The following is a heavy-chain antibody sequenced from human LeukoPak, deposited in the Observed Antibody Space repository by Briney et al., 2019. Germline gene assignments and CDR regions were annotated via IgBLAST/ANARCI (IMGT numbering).Heavy chain of an antibody. Sequence: GGSLRLSCAASGFTVSNNYMSWVRQAPGKGLEWVSVIYTGVSTYYADSVKGRFTISRDNSKNTLYLQMNSLRAEDTAVYYCAKDEGYSSGWPNYWGQGTLVTVSS. D-gene: IGHD6-19*01. CDR1: GFTVSNNY. CDR2: IYTGVST. V-gene: IGHV3-53*01. J-gene: IGHJ4*02. CDR3: AKDEGYSSGWPNY.